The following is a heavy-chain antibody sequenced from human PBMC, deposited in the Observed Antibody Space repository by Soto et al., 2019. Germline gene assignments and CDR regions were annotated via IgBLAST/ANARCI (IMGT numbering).Heavy chain of an antibody. CDR2: IWYDGSNK. D-gene: IGHD3-10*01. CDR3: ARGPSRFGESYYYYGMDV. J-gene: IGHJ6*02. Sequence: QVQLVESGGGVVQPGRSLRLSCAASGFTFSSYGMHWVRQAPGKGLEWVAVIWYDGSNKYYADSVKGRFTISRDNSKNTLYRQRNSLRDEDTAVYYCARGPSRFGESYYYYGMDVWGQGTTVTVSS. V-gene: IGHV3-33*01. CDR1: GFTFSSYG.